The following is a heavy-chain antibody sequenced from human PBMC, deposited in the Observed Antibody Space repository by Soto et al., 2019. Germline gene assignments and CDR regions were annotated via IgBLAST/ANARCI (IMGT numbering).Heavy chain of an antibody. CDR2: IIPIFGTA. CDR1: RVAFSKFI. V-gene: IGHV1-69*13. D-gene: IGHD6-19*01. CDR3: AKVRYSSPMGYYYGMDV. Sequence: GASVKVSCKXSRVAFSKFIVTWVRQAPGLGLEWVGGIIPIFGTANYAQKFQGRVTITADESTSTSYMEVNNLRSEDTAVYYCAKVRYSSPMGYYYGMDVWGQGTTVTVSS. J-gene: IGHJ6*02.